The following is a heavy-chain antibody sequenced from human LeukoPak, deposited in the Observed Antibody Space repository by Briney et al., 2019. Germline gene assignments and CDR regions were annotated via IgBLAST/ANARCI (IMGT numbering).Heavy chain of an antibody. Sequence: GGSLRLSCAASGFTFSSFAMSWVRQAPGKGLEWLSTISDSGGSTYYADSVRGRFTISRDNSKDTLYVQMNSLRAEDAAVYYCAKSHSVVRRGYFDYWGQGALVTVSP. CDR2: ISDSGGST. D-gene: IGHD2-2*01. V-gene: IGHV3-23*01. J-gene: IGHJ4*02. CDR1: GFTFSSFA. CDR3: AKSHSVVRRGYFDY.